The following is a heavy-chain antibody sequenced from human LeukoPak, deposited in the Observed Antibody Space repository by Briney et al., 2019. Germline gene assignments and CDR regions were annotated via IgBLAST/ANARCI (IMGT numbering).Heavy chain of an antibody. CDR1: GGSISSYY. J-gene: IGHJ5*02. Sequence: PSETLSLTCTVSGGSISSYYWSWIRQPAGKGLEWIGRIYTSGSTNYNPSLKSRVTMSVDTSKNQFSLKLSSVTAADTAVYYCAKTEEYCSSTSCYEVYNWFDPWSQGTLVTVSS. CDR3: AKTEEYCSSTSCYEVYNWFDP. D-gene: IGHD2-2*01. CDR2: IYTSGST. V-gene: IGHV4-4*07.